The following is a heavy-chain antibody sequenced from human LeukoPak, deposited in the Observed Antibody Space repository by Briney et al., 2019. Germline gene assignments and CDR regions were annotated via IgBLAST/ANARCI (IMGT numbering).Heavy chain of an antibody. Sequence: GGSLRLSCAASGFTFSSYGMHWVRQAPGKGLEWVSYSSSSSSTIYYADSVKGRFTISRDNAKNSLYLQMNSLRAEDTAVYYCASHQLRDAFDIWGQGTMVTVSS. CDR3: ASHQLRDAFDI. CDR2: SSSSSSTI. D-gene: IGHD2-2*01. CDR1: GFTFSSYG. V-gene: IGHV3-48*01. J-gene: IGHJ3*02.